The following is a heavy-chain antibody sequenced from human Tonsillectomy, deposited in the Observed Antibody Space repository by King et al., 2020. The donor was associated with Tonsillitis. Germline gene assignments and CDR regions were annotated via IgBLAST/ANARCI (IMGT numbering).Heavy chain of an antibody. Sequence: QLVQSGAEVKKPGASVKVAFKASVDTFDTYAISWVRQAPGQGLELMGRIIPSLRRAAFAHTFQGRVTMTADKSTSTAYMELSSLRSEDTAVYYCARELTGTTNTAWFDPWGQGTLVTVSS. D-gene: IGHD1-14*01. CDR1: VDTFDTYA. V-gene: IGHV1-69*04. CDR3: ARELTGTTNTAWFDP. CDR2: IIPSLRRA. J-gene: IGHJ5*02.